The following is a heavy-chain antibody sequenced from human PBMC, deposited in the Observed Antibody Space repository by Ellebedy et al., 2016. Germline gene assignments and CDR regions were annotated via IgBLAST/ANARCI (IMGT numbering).Heavy chain of an antibody. V-gene: IGHV1-18*01. CDR1: GYTFTSYG. J-gene: IGHJ4*02. D-gene: IGHD5-12*01. CDR3: ARGGARRPYSGSPGPLDY. Sequence: ASVKVSXXASGYTFTSYGISWVRQAPGQGLEWMGWISAYNGNTNYAQKLQGRVTMTTDTSTSTAYMELRSLRSDDTAVYYCARGGARRPYSGSPGPLDYWGQGTLVTVSS. CDR2: ISAYNGNT.